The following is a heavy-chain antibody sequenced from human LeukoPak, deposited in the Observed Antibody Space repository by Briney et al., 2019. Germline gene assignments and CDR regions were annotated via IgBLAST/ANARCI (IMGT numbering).Heavy chain of an antibody. J-gene: IGHJ4*02. CDR3: ARDFGGYYTY. CDR2: IYYSGST. Sequence: PSQTLSLTCTVSGGSISSGGYYWSWIRQHPGKGLEWIGYIYYSGSTYYNPSLESRVTISVDTSKNQFSLKLSSVTAADTAVYYCARDFGGYYTYWGQGTLVTVSS. CDR1: GGSISSGGYY. V-gene: IGHV4-31*03. D-gene: IGHD3-3*01.